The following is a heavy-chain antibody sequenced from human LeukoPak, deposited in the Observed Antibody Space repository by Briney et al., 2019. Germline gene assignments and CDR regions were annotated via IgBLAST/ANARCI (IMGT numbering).Heavy chain of an antibody. Sequence: GESLQISCKGSGYSFTSYWIGWVRPMPGKGLEWMGIIYPGDSDTRYSPSFQGQVTISADKSISTAYLQWSSLKASDTAMYYYARAYRDGFYDYWGQGTLVTVSS. CDR1: GYSFTSYW. CDR2: IYPGDSDT. D-gene: IGHD1-26*01. CDR3: ARAYRDGFYDY. V-gene: IGHV5-51*01. J-gene: IGHJ4*02.